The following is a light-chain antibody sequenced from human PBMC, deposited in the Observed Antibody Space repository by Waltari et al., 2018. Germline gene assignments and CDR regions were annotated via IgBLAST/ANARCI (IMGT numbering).Light chain of an antibody. CDR2: AGS. CDR1: ESVITY. J-gene: IGKJ3*01. Sequence: DIQMTQSPSSLGASVGDRVTITFRASESVITYLNWYQQKPEEAPKLLIYAGSVLQSAVPSMFSGSGSVTDFSPTISSVQPEDFATYYFQQTWTFGPGTRVDIK. CDR3: QQTWT. V-gene: IGKV1-39*01.